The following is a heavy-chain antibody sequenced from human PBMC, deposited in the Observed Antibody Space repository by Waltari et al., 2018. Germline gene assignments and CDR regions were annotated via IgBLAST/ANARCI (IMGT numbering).Heavy chain of an antibody. Sequence: EVQLVQSGAEVKKPGESLKISCKGSGYSFTSYWIGWVRQMPGKGLEWMGIIYPGASDTRYSPSFQGQVTISADKSISTAYLQWSSLKASDTAMYYCARQEGYSGYGHYYYMDVWGKGTTVTVSS. CDR1: GYSFTSYW. J-gene: IGHJ6*03. CDR3: ARQEGYSGYGHYYYMDV. V-gene: IGHV5-51*01. CDR2: IYPGASDT. D-gene: IGHD5-12*01.